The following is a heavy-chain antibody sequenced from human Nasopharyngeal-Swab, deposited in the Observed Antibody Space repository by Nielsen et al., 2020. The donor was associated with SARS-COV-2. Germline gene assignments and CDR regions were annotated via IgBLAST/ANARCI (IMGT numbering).Heavy chain of an antibody. J-gene: IGHJ4*02. D-gene: IGHD6-19*01. V-gene: IGHV4-39*01. Sequence: SETLSLTCTVSGGSISSSSYYWGWIRQPPGKGLEWIGSIYYSGSTYYNPSLKSRVTISVDTSKNQFSLKLSSVTAADTAVYYCARRRYSSGWYWGRQNDYWGQGTLVTVSS. CDR3: ARRRYSSGWYWGRQNDY. CDR1: GGSISSSSYY. CDR2: IYYSGST.